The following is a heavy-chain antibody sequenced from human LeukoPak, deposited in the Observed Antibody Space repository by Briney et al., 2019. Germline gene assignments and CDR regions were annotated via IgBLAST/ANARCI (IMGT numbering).Heavy chain of an antibody. CDR3: ARAQVYSGSYGN. V-gene: IGHV4-34*01. CDR2: INHSGST. D-gene: IGHD1-26*01. J-gene: IGHJ4*02. Sequence: PSETLSLTCAVYGGSFSGYYWSWIRQPPGKGLEWIGEINHSGSTNYNPSLKSRVTISVDTSKNQFSLKLSSVTAADTAVYYCARAQVYSGSYGNWGQGTLVTVSS. CDR1: GGSFSGYY.